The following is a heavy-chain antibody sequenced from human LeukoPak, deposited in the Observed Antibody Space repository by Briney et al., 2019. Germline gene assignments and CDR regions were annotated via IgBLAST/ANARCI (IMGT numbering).Heavy chain of an antibody. Sequence: ASVKVSCRASGGTFSSYAISWVRQAPGQGLEWMGGIIPIFGTANYAQKFQGRVTITAVESMSTAYMELSSLRSEDTAVYYCARGWLAETTVVTPYNYWGQGTLVTVSS. CDR3: ARGWLAETTVVTPYNY. J-gene: IGHJ4*02. V-gene: IGHV1-69*13. D-gene: IGHD4-23*01. CDR1: GGTFSSYA. CDR2: IIPIFGTA.